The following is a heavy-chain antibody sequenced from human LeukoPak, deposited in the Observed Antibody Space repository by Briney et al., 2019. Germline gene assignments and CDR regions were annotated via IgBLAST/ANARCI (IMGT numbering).Heavy chain of an antibody. J-gene: IGHJ3*02. CDR1: GFTFSSYW. Sequence: SGGSLRLSCAASGFTFSSYWMHWVRQAPGKGLVWVSRINSDGSSTSYADSVKGRFTISRDNAKNTLYLQMNSLRAEDTALYYCAKVKTGNSHAFDIWGQGTMVTVSS. CDR3: AKVKTGNSHAFDI. V-gene: IGHV3-74*01. D-gene: IGHD4-23*01. CDR2: INSDGSST.